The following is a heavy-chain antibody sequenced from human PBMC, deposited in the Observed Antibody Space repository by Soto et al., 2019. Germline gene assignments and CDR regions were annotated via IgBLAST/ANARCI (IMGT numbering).Heavy chain of an antibody. J-gene: IGHJ4*02. CDR1: GFTFSSYA. D-gene: IGHD5-18*01. CDR3: ARDPARGYSYGYGDY. CDR2: ISYDGSNK. V-gene: IGHV3-30-3*01. Sequence: QVQLVESGGGVVQPGRSLRLSCAASGFTFSSYAMHWVRQAPGKGLEWVAVISYDGSNKYYADSVKGRFTISRDNSKNTLYLQMNSLRAEDTAVYYCARDPARGYSYGYGDYWGQGTLVTVSS.